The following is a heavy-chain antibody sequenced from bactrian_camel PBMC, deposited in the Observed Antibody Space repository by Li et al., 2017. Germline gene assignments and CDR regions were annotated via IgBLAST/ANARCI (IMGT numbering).Heavy chain of an antibody. CDR3: ARSRFVFRGCDLSTSGYYY. CDR1: RTPIINYC. CDR2: IGRDGIT. V-gene: IGHV3S61*01. D-gene: IGHD5*01. J-gene: IGHJ4*01. Sequence: HVQLVESGGGSVQPGGSLRLSCTYSRTPIINYCMVWFRQAPGKEREGVACIGRDGITMYSDSVKGRFTISKDNAMNTLYLQMDSLKPEDSAMYYCARSRFVFRGCDLSTSGYYYGGQGTQVTVS.